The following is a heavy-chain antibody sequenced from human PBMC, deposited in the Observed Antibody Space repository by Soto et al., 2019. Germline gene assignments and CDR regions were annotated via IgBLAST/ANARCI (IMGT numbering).Heavy chain of an antibody. Sequence: QSGGSLRLSCVASGFIFSDYAMHWARQAPGKGLEWVALISPAGTNQYYADSAKGRFTISRDNSQNTLYLQINSLRPEDTGLYYCARENSRISPRLCQHCGLGTLVTVSS. CDR3: ARENSRISPRLCQH. D-gene: IGHD2-2*01. CDR2: ISPAGTNQ. V-gene: IGHV3-30-3*01. J-gene: IGHJ4*01. CDR1: GFIFSDYA.